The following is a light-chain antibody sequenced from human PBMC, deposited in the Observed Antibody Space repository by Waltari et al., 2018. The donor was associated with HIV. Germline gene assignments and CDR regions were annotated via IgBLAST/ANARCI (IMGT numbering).Light chain of an antibody. V-gene: IGLV2-8*01. Sequence: QSALTQPPSAPAPPGQSVTTSSTATASDLGSQNSVPWYQHHPGKAPKLIIYEVSKRPSGVPDRFSGSKSGNTASLTVSGLQAEDEADYYCSSYAGSYTYVFGTGTRLTIL. CDR1: ASDLGSQNS. CDR2: EVS. CDR3: SSYAGSYTYV. J-gene: IGLJ1*01.